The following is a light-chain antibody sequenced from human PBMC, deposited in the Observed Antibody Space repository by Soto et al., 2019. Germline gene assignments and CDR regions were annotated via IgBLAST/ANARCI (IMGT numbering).Light chain of an antibody. CDR3: QQRSNWPPTWT. CDR1: QTVPSR. V-gene: IGKV3-11*01. J-gene: IGKJ1*01. Sequence: EIVMTQSPATVSVSPGEGVTLSCRASQTVPSRIAWYQQKPGQAPRLLIYDASNRATGIPARFSGSGSGTDFTLTISSLEPEDFAVYYCQQRSNWPPTWTFGQGTKVDIK. CDR2: DAS.